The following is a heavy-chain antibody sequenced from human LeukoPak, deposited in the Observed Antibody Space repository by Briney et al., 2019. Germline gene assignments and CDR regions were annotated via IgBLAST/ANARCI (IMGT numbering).Heavy chain of an antibody. CDR3: ARDLAWDAY. J-gene: IGHJ4*02. CDR2: ITSSSSSI. Sequence: GGSLRLSCVVSGFTFNRCWMNWVRRAPGKGLEWVSSITSSSSSIYSADSVKGRLTISRDNAKNSLYLEMNSLRDEDTAVYYCARDLAWDAYWGQGTLVTVSS. V-gene: IGHV3-21*01. D-gene: IGHD1-26*01. CDR1: GFTFNRCW.